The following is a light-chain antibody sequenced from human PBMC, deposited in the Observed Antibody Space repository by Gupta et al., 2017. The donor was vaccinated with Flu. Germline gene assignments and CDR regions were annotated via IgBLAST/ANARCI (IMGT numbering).Light chain of an antibody. Sequence: PVLTHTSSASSSLGSSVNLPRPLTSGHTAYIIAWHQQQPGKAPRYLMKLEGSGSYDKGSRVPDRFSGSSSGADRYLTISNLQSEDEAVYYCETWDRNSWVFGGGTKLTVL. CDR3: ETWDRNSWV. CDR1: SGHTAYI. V-gene: IGLV4-60*03. J-gene: IGLJ3*02. CDR2: LEGSGSY.